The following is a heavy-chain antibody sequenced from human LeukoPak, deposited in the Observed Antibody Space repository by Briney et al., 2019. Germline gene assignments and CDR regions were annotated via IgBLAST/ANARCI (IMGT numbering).Heavy chain of an antibody. Sequence: SQTLSLTCTVSGGSISSGGYYWSWIRQHPGKGLEWIGYIYYSGSTYYNPSLKSRVTISVDTSKNQFSLKLSSVTAADTAVYYCARGAYIDCSSTSCLRWEYFQHWGQGTLVTVSS. D-gene: IGHD2-2*01. CDR3: ARGAYIDCSSTSCLRWEYFQH. CDR1: GGSISSGGYY. CDR2: IYYSGST. V-gene: IGHV4-31*03. J-gene: IGHJ1*01.